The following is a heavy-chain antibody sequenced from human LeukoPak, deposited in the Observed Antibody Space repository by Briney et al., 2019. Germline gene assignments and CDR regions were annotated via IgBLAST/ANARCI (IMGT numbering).Heavy chain of an antibody. D-gene: IGHD3-22*01. J-gene: IGHJ4*02. CDR2: ISWTSGSI. CDR1: GLTFSSHW. Sequence: GGSLRLSCAASGLTFSSHWMHWVRQAPGKGLEWVSGISWTSGSIDYADSVKGRFTISRDNAKNSLYLQMNSLRAEDTALYYCAKAPTKYDSSGYWGFDYWGQGTLVTVSS. V-gene: IGHV3-9*01. CDR3: AKAPTKYDSSGYWGFDY.